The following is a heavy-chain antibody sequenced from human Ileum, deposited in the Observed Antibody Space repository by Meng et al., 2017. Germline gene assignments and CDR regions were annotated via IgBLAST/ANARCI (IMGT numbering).Heavy chain of an antibody. CDR2: ISPDGRNE. CDR3: AREGGSSGRAGYFDY. V-gene: IGHV3-30*04. J-gene: IGHJ4*02. Sequence: QVQLVESGGGVVQPGRSLTLYCAASGFTFSNSPMHWVRQAPGKGLEWVGVISPDGRNENYADSVKGRFTISRDNSNNRLSVQMNSLRPEDAAVYYCAREGGSSGRAGYFDYWGQGGLVTVSS. D-gene: IGHD6-19*01. CDR1: GFTFSNSP.